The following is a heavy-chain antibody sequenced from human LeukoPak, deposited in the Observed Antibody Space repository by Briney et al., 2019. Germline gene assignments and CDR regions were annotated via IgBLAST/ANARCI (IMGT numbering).Heavy chain of an antibody. CDR3: ARDQDTAMGFRGRTRSFDP. V-gene: IGHV1-18*04. D-gene: IGHD5-18*01. Sequence: GASVKVSCKASGYTLTSYGISWVRQAPGQGHEWMGWISAYNGNTNYAQKLQGRVTMTTDTSTSTAYMELRSLRSDDTAVYYCARDQDTAMGFRGRTRSFDPWGQGTLVTVSS. CDR2: ISAYNGNT. CDR1: GYTLTSYG. J-gene: IGHJ5*02.